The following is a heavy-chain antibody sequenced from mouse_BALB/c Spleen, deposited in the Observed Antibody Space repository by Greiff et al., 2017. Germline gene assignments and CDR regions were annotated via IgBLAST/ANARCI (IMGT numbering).Heavy chain of an antibody. CDR2: ISSGGSYT. Sequence: EVMLVESGGDLVKPGGSLKLSCAASGFTFSSYGMSWVRQTPDKRLEWVATISSGGSYTYYPDSVKGRFTISRDNAKNTLYLQMSSLKSEDTAMYYCARQDYGYDFDYWGQGTTLTVSS. D-gene: IGHD1-2*01. CDR1: GFTFSSYG. V-gene: IGHV5-6*01. J-gene: IGHJ2*01. CDR3: ARQDYGYDFDY.